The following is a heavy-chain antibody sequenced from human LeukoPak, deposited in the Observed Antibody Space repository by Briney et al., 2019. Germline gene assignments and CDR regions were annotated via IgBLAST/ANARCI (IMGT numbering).Heavy chain of an antibody. CDR2: IWYDGSNR. Sequence: GGSLRLSCAASGFTFSSCGMHWVRQAPGKGLEWVAVIWYDGSNRYYADSVKGRFTISRDNSKNTLYLQMNSLRAEDTAVYYCAREKWFSFDYWGQGTLVTVSS. J-gene: IGHJ4*02. D-gene: IGHD3-22*01. V-gene: IGHV3-33*01. CDR3: AREKWFSFDY. CDR1: GFTFSSCG.